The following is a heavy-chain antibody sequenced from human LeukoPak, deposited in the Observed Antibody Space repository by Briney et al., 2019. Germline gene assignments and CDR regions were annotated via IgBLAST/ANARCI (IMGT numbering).Heavy chain of an antibody. V-gene: IGHV4-39*07. CDR3: APDSGGHPFFMYV. D-gene: IGHD2-21*01. Sequence: SETLSLTCSVSGGSTRSGRQHWAWVRQPPGRGLEFIGSLDESGRPYYNAPLTSRVTISEDSSGKQFSLNLSPVTAAIAGVYYCAPDSGGHPFFMYVWGRRTTVIASS. CDR1: GGSTRSGRQH. CDR2: LDESGRP. J-gene: IGHJ6*03.